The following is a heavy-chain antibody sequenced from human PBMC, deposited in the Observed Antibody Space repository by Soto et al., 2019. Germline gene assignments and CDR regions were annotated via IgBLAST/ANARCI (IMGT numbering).Heavy chain of an antibody. CDR1: GYTFTSYG. Sequence: GXSVKVSCKASGYTFTSYGISWVRQAPGQGLEWMGWISAYNGNTNYAQKLQGRVTITRDTSASTAYMELSSLRSEDTAVYYCASSYRIQLWPLSYWGQGTLVTVSS. V-gene: IGHV1-18*01. CDR2: ISAYNGNT. D-gene: IGHD5-18*01. J-gene: IGHJ4*02. CDR3: ASSYRIQLWPLSY.